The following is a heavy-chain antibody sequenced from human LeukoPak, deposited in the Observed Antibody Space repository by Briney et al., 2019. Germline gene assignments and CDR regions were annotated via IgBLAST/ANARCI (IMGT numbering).Heavy chain of an antibody. V-gene: IGHV1-2*02. CDR3: ARGGYFDSSGWDY. Sequence: ASVKVSCKASGYTFTDYSMHWVRQAPGQGLEWMGWVNPDSGGTNYAQKFQGRVTMTRDTSISTAYMELSRLRSDDTAVYYCARGGYFDSSGWDYWGQGTPVTVSS. CDR1: GYTFTDYS. CDR2: VNPDSGGT. J-gene: IGHJ4*02. D-gene: IGHD3-22*01.